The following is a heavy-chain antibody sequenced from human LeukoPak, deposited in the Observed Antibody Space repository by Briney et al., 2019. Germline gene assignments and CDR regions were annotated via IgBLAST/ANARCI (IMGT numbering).Heavy chain of an antibody. CDR2: IYYSGST. CDR1: GGSISSSSYY. CDR3: ARLLSNYVDFDY. J-gene: IGHJ4*02. V-gene: IGHV4-39*01. D-gene: IGHD4-11*01. Sequence: PSEPLSLTCTVSGGSISSSSYYWGWIRQPPGKGLEWIGSIYYSGSTYYNPSLKSRVTISVDTSKNQFSLKLSSVTAADTAVYYCARLLSNYVDFDYWGQGTLVTVSS.